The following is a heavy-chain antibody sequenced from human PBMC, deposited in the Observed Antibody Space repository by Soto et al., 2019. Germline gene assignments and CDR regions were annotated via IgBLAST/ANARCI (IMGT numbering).Heavy chain of an antibody. Sequence: KQSQTLSLPCAISGDSVSSNSAAWNWIRQSPSRGLEWLGRTYYRSKWYNDYAVSVKSRITINPDTSKNQFSLQLNSVTPEDTAVYYCAREQWLVDSMYYYYGMDVWGQGTTVTVSS. CDR1: GDSVSSNSAA. J-gene: IGHJ6*02. D-gene: IGHD6-19*01. CDR3: AREQWLVDSMYYYYGMDV. CDR2: TYYRSKWYN. V-gene: IGHV6-1*01.